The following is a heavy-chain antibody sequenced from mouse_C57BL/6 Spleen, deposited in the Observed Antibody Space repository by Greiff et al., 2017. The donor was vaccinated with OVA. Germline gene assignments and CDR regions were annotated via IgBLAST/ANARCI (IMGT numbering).Heavy chain of an antibody. CDR1: DYEFPSHD. CDR3: ARHWTSNYEWYYDV. D-gene: IGHD2-5*01. Sequence: EVQLVESGAGLVQPGASVKLSCESTDYEFPSHDMSWVRQTPEQSLELVADINSDGGSTYYPDTMESRSIISRDTTSKTTYLQISSLRSEDTALYYCARHWTSNYEWYYDVWGTGTTVTVSS. CDR2: INSDGGST. V-gene: IGHV5-2*01. J-gene: IGHJ1*03.